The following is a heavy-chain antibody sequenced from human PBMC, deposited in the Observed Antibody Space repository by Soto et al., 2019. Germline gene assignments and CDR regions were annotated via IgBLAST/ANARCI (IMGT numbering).Heavy chain of an antibody. CDR3: ARFTRIAALLDAFDI. Sequence: WVSLRLSKTAAGGNIRNYSISCVSQAPGKGLEWVSYISSSSSTIYYADSVKGRFTISRDNAKNSLYLQMNSLRAEDTAVYYCARFTRIAALLDAFDIWGQGTMVTVSS. CDR2: ISSSSSTI. D-gene: IGHD6-6*01. J-gene: IGHJ3*02. CDR1: GGNIRNYS. V-gene: IGHV3-48*01.